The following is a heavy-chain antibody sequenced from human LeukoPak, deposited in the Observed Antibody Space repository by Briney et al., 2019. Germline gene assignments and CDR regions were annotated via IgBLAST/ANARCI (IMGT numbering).Heavy chain of an antibody. CDR3: AGAVAGTSGDY. CDR2: ISGSGGST. J-gene: IGHJ4*02. CDR1: GFTFSSYA. D-gene: IGHD6-19*01. V-gene: IGHV3-23*01. Sequence: GGSLRLPCAASGFTFSSYAMSWVRQAPGKGLEWVSAISGSGGSTYYADSVKGRFTISRDNSKNTLYLQMNSLRAEDTAVYYCAGAVAGTSGDYWGQGTLVTVSS.